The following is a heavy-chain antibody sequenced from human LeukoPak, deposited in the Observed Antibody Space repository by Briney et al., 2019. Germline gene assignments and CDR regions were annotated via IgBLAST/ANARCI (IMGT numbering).Heavy chain of an antibody. CDR2: ISAYNGNT. CDR3: ATSKPSIAARRSYFDY. CDR1: GYTFTSYG. J-gene: IGHJ4*02. D-gene: IGHD6-6*01. Sequence: ASVKVSCKASGYTFTSYGISWVRQAPGQGLEWMGWISAYNGNTNYAQKLQGRVTMTTDTSTSTAYMELRSLRSDDTAVYYCATSKPSIAARRSYFDYWGQGTLVTVSS. V-gene: IGHV1-18*01.